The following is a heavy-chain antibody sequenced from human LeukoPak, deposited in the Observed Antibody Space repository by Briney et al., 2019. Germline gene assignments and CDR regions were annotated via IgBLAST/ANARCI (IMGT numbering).Heavy chain of an antibody. CDR1: RYTLSELS. Sequence: ATVKVSCKVSRYTLSELSIHWVRQAPGKGLEWMGGEDGEAIYAQKFQGRVTMTKDTSTDTAYMDLSSLISEDTAVYYCASIDLDSWGQGTLVTVSP. D-gene: IGHD1-26*01. V-gene: IGHV1-24*01. CDR3: ASIDLDS. CDR2: EDGEA. J-gene: IGHJ4*02.